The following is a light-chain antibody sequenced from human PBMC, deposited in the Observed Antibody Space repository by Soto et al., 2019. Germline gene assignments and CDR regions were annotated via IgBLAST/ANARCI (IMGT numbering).Light chain of an antibody. V-gene: IGKV1-5*01. CDR1: QSVSTS. CDR2: DAS. J-gene: IGKJ2*01. Sequence: IQMTQSPSTLSASVGDRLTITCRASQSVSTSLAWYQQKPGKAPKLVIFDASALANGVPSTFSGSGSGTEFFLTISSLQPDDFETYYCQEYDTFRFKFGQGNQLEIK. CDR3: QEYDTFRFK.